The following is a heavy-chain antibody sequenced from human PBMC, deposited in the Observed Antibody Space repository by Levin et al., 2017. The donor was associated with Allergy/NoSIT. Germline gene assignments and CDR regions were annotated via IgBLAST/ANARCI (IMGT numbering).Heavy chain of an antibody. D-gene: IGHD5-18*01. V-gene: IGHV3-9*01. CDR2: ISANSGTI. CDR1: GFTFDDYA. CDR3: TRALRYSYGFTDAFDI. J-gene: IGHJ3*02. Sequence: GGSLRLSCAASGFTFDDYALHWVRQAPGKGLEWVSGISANSGTIAYAHSVKGRFTISRDSAKKSLYVQMNSLRVEDTALYFCTRALRYSYGFTDAFDIWGQGTMVTVSS.